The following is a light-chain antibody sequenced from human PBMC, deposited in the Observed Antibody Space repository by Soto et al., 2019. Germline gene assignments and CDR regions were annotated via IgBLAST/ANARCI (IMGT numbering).Light chain of an antibody. Sequence: QTVLTQPTSASGTPGQRITISCSGSSSNIGSNTVNWYQQLPGTAPKLLIYSNNQRPSGVPDRFSGSKSGTSASLAISGLQSEVEADYYCAAWDDSLNGSYVFGTGTKVTVL. CDR2: SNN. CDR1: SSNIGSNT. V-gene: IGLV1-44*01. CDR3: AAWDDSLNGSYV. J-gene: IGLJ1*01.